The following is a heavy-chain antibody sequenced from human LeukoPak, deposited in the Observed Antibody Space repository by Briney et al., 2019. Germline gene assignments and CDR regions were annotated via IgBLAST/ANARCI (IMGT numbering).Heavy chain of an antibody. J-gene: IGHJ5*01. Sequence: GRSLRLSCVASGFPFGNCAMHWVRQTPGKGLEWVAGIPWNNDIITYADSVRGRFTVSRDNAKNSVYLQMDSLKPEDTALHHCVRGDWLDFWGQGTLVTVSS. CDR1: GFPFGNCA. CDR2: IPWNNDII. V-gene: IGHV3-9*01. CDR3: VRGDWLDF. D-gene: IGHD5-24*01.